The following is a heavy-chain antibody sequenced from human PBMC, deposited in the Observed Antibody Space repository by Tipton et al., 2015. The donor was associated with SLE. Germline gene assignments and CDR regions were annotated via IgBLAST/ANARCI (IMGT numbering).Heavy chain of an antibody. Sequence: QSGPEVKKPGASVKVSCKASGYTFTSYDINWVRQATGQGLEWMGWMNPNSGNTGYAQKFQGRVTMTRNTSTSTAYMELSRLRSDDTAAYYCARLYSGSYYYYYYGMDVWGQGTTVTVSS. CDR1: GYTFTSYD. V-gene: IGHV1-8*01. CDR3: ARLYSGSYYYYYYGMDV. CDR2: MNPNSGNT. D-gene: IGHD1-26*01. J-gene: IGHJ6*02.